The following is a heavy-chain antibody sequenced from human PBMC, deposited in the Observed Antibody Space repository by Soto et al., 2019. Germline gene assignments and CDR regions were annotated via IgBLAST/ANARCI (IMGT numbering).Heavy chain of an antibody. Sequence: PGGSLRLSCAASGFTFSSYWMSWVRQAPGKGLEWVANIKQDGSEKYYVDSVKGRFTISRDNAKNSLYLQMNSLRAEDTAVYYCARVMCSTSCYDRGWFDPWGQGTLVTVSS. CDR2: IKQDGSEK. CDR1: GFTFSSYW. D-gene: IGHD2-2*01. CDR3: ARVMCSTSCYDRGWFDP. V-gene: IGHV3-7*05. J-gene: IGHJ5*02.